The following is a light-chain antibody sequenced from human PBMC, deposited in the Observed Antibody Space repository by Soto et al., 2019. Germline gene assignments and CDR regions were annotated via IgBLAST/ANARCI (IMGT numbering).Light chain of an antibody. CDR3: QVWDSSSDQYV. CDR2: EGN. J-gene: IGLJ1*01. V-gene: IGLV6-57*04. Sequence: NFMLTQPHSVSESPGKTVTISCTRSSGSIASNYVQWYQQRPGSVPTTVIYEGNQRPSGVPDRFSGSNSGNTATLTISRVEAGDEADYYCQVWDSSSDQYVFGIGTKLTVL. CDR1: SGSIASNY.